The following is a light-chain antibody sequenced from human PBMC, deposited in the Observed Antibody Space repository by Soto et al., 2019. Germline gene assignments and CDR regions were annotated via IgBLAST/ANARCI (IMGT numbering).Light chain of an antibody. CDR1: QSISTS. Sequence: DIQMTQSPSSLSASVGDRVTITCQSSQSISTSVNWYQQKPGKAPKLLIYAESRLGDGVPSRFSGIGSSTHFTFTLRSLQPEEFATYYGQQSYKRPMFTFGQGTKVAIK. CDR2: AES. J-gene: IGKJ2*01. V-gene: IGKV1-39*01. CDR3: QQSYKRPMFT.